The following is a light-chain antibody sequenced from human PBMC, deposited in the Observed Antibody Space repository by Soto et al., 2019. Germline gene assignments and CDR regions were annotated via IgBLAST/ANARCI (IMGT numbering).Light chain of an antibody. Sequence: EIVMTQSPATLSVSPGERATLSCRASQSVSSNLAGYQQKPGQAPRLLIYGASNRATGIQARFSGSGSGTEFTLTISSLQSEDFAVYYCQQYNNWPRTFGQGTRLEIK. J-gene: IGKJ5*01. V-gene: IGKV3-15*01. CDR3: QQYNNWPRT. CDR2: GAS. CDR1: QSVSSN.